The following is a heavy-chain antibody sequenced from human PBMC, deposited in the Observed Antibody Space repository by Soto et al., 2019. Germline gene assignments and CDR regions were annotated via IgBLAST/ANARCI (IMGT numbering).Heavy chain of an antibody. D-gene: IGHD1-26*01. J-gene: IGHJ5*01. Sequence: QVMLQESGPGLVKPSETLSLTCSVSNVSIKSSYWNWIRQPPGRGLEWIGFVYYTGTTKYNPSLKSRVTISVDTSKNEFSLKLMSVTSADTAFYFCARDFAGRGPFDPWGPGTLVTVSS. CDR3: ARDFAGRGPFDP. V-gene: IGHV4-59*01. CDR1: NVSIKSSY. CDR2: VYYTGTT.